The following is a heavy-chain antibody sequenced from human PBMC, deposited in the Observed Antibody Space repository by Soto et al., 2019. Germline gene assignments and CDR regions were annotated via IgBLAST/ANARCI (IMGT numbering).Heavy chain of an antibody. Sequence: LRLSCAASGFTFSSYAMSWVRQAPGKGLEWVSAISGSGGSTYYADSVKGRFTISRDNSKNTLYLQMNSLRAEDTAVYYCAKDPRPTSYGMDVWGQGTTVTVSS. D-gene: IGHD2-2*01. J-gene: IGHJ6*02. CDR3: AKDPRPTSYGMDV. CDR2: ISGSGGST. CDR1: GFTFSSYA. V-gene: IGHV3-23*01.